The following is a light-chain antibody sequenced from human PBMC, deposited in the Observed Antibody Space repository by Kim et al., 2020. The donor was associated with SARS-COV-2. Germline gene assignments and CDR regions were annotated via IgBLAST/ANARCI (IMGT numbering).Light chain of an antibody. Sequence: PGERVTLVCRASQRVSSSYLTWYQQKPGQAPRLLIYGAYSRATGIPARFSGSGSGTDFTLTISSLQPEDFAVYYCQQDYNLLTFGGGTKVDIK. CDR1: QRVSSSY. CDR2: GAY. CDR3: QQDYNLLT. J-gene: IGKJ4*01. V-gene: IGKV3D-7*01.